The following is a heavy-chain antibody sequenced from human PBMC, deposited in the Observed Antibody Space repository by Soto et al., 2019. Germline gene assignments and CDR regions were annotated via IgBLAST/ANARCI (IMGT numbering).Heavy chain of an antibody. CDR3: AKGDNLGPKTGYAFDP. J-gene: IGHJ5*02. CDR1: GYTFTSYA. Sequence: ASVKVSCKASGYTFTSYAISWVRQAPGQGLEWMGWISAYNGNTNYAQKLQGRVTMTTDTSNNQFSLQLNSVTPEDTAVYFCAKGDNLGPKTGYAFDPWGQGIMVTVPS. CDR2: ISAYNGNT. D-gene: IGHD5-12*01. V-gene: IGHV1-18*04.